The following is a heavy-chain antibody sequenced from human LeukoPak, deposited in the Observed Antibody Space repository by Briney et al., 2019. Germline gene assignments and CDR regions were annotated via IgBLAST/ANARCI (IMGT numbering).Heavy chain of an antibody. Sequence: PGGSLRLSCAASGITFIHYSMTWVRQAPGKGLEWVSAITGSGKFTDYADSVKGRFTISRDNSKNTLYLQMNSLRAEDTAVYYCARDAGYSSSWYFWFDPWGQGTLVTASS. CDR3: ARDAGYSSSWYFWFDP. CDR1: GITFIHYS. J-gene: IGHJ5*02. V-gene: IGHV3-23*01. CDR2: ITGSGKFT. D-gene: IGHD6-13*01.